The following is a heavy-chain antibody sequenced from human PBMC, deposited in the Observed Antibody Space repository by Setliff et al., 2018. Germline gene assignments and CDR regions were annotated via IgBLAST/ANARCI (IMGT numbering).Heavy chain of an antibody. Sequence: ASVKVSCKASGYTFINLGISWVRQAPGQGLEWVGWISPYTGNTYYAPRLQDRVTLTADTSTNTAYMELRSLISDDTAVYYCSRLVRFCTRTTCQRLSGDDFWGQGTLVTVSS. D-gene: IGHD2-8*01. CDR2: ISPYTGNT. J-gene: IGHJ4*02. CDR1: GYTFINLG. V-gene: IGHV1-18*01. CDR3: SRLVRFCTRTTCQRLSGDDF.